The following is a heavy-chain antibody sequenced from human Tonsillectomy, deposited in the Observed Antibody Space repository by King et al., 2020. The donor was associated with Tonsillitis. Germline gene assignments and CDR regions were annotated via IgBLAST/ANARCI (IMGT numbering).Heavy chain of an antibody. Sequence: VQLQQGGAGLLKPSETLSLTCALYGGSLSGYFWSWIRQPPGKGLEWIGEVNHSGGANYHSSLKSRVTISVDTSKNQVSMKLSSVTAADTAVYYCARVGGSGSYLYSDYWGQGTLVTVSS. CDR2: VNHSGGA. D-gene: IGHD3-10*01. CDR1: GGSLSGYF. V-gene: IGHV4-34*01. J-gene: IGHJ4*02. CDR3: ARVGGSGSYLYSDY.